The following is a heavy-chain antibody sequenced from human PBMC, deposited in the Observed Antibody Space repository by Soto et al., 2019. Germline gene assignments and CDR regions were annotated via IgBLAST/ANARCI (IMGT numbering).Heavy chain of an antibody. CDR2: ITSNGGNT. CDR1: GFTFSSYA. CDR3: ARRIPFGSGMDV. D-gene: IGHD3-16*01. Sequence: EVQLVESGGGLVQPGGSLRLSCAASGFTFSSYAMHWVRQAPGKGLECVSAITSNGGNTDYASSVKRRFTISRDTSKNSLYLQMGSLRAEDVAVYSCARRIPFGSGMDVWGQGTTVTVSS. J-gene: IGHJ6*02. V-gene: IGHV3-64*01.